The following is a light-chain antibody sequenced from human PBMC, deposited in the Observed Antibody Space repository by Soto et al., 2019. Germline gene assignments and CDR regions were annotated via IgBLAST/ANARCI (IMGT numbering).Light chain of an antibody. CDR3: QQRSNWPPFT. CDR1: QSVSSY. CDR2: DAS. V-gene: IGKV3-11*01. Sequence: EIVLTQSPATLSLSPGERATLSCRASQSVSSYLAWYQQKPGQAPRLLIYDASNRATGIAARFSGSGSGTDFTLTISSLEPEDFAVYYCQQRSNWPPFTFGPGTKVYIK. J-gene: IGKJ3*01.